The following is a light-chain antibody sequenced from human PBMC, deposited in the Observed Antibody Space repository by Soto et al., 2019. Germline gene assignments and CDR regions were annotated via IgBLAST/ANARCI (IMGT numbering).Light chain of an antibody. CDR2: KAS. CDR1: QTISSW. V-gene: IGKV1-5*03. CDR3: QEYNSYSEA. Sequence: DIQMTQSPSTLSASIGDRVTITCRASQTISSWLAWYQQKPGKAPKLLIYKASTLKSGVPSRFSGSGSGTEFTLTISTLQPADFATYYCQEYNSYSEALGQGTKV. J-gene: IGKJ1*01.